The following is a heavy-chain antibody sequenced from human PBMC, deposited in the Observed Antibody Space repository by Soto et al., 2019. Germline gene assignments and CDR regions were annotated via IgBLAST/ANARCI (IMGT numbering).Heavy chain of an antibody. J-gene: IGHJ4*02. CDR3: ARVTLKRGYCSGGSCYGIFDY. D-gene: IGHD2-15*01. CDR2: ISAYNGNT. V-gene: IGHV1-18*01. Sequence: ASVKVSCKASGYTFTSYGISWVRQAPGQGLEWMGWISAYNGNTNYAQKLQGRVTMTTDTSTSTAYMELRSLRSDDTAVYYCARVTLKRGYCSGGSCYGIFDYWGQGTLVTVSS. CDR1: GYTFTSYG.